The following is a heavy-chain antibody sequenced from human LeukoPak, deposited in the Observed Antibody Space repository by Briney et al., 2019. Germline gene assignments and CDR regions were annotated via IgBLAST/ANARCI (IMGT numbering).Heavy chain of an antibody. V-gene: IGHV4-34*01. D-gene: IGHD1-14*01. J-gene: IGHJ5*02. CDR3: APEADLREP. CDR1: GGSFSGYY. CDR2: INHSGST. Sequence: ASETLSLTCAVYGGSFSGYYWSWIRQPPGKGLEWIGEINHSGSTNYNPTLKSRVTISVDTSKNQFSLKLSSVTAADTAVYYCAPEADLREPWGQGTLVTVSS.